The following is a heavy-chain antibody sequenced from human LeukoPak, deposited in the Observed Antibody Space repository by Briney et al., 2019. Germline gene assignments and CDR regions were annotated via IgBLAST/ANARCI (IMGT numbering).Heavy chain of an antibody. CDR2: IYYTGKT. CDR3: ARSQNYYGSGDY. Sequence: SETLSLTCTVSGDSVSNGNYYWSWLRQPPGKPLKWIGYIYYTGKTYYNPSLEGRVTILVDTSRNHFSVKLSSVTAADTAVYYCARSQNYYGSGDYWSQGTLVTVSS. V-gene: IGHV4-61*03. CDR1: GDSVSNGNYY. J-gene: IGHJ4*02. D-gene: IGHD3-10*01.